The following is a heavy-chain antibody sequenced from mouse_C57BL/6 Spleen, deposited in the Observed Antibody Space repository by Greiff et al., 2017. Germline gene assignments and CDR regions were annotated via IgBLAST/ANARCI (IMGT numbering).Heavy chain of an antibody. J-gene: IGHJ1*03. V-gene: IGHV1-82*01. CDR3: AREENKITTVVEPYWYFDV. CDR2: IYPGDGDT. CDR1: GYAFSSSW. Sequence: QVQLQQSGPELVKPGASVKISCKASGYAFSSSWMNWVKQRPGKGLEWIGRIYPGDGDTNYNGKFKGKATLTADKSSSTAYMQLSSLTSEDSAVYFCAREENKITTVVEPYWYFDVWGTGTTVTVSS. D-gene: IGHD1-1*01.